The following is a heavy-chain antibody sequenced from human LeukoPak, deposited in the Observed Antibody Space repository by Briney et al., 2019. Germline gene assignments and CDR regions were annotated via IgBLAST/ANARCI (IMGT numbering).Heavy chain of an antibody. D-gene: IGHD1-26*01. CDR1: GGTFISYA. Sequence: SVKVSCKASGGTFISYAISWVRQAPGQGLEWMGGIIPIFGTANYAQKFQGRVTITADESTSTAYMELSSLRSEDTAVYYCARDGSGSYHYYYGMDVWGQGTTVTVSS. CDR2: IIPIFGTA. J-gene: IGHJ6*02. CDR3: ARDGSGSYHYYYGMDV. V-gene: IGHV1-69*13.